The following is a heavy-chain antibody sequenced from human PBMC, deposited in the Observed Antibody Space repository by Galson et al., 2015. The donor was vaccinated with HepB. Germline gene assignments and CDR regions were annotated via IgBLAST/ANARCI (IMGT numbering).Heavy chain of an antibody. Sequence: QSGAEVKKPGESLKISCKGSGYSFTSYWIGWVRQMPGKGLEWMGIIYPGDSDTRYSPSFQGQVTISADKSISTAYLQWSSLKASDTAMYYCARLKTQDGIYDSSGSKFDPWGQGTLVTVSS. CDR2: IYPGDSDT. CDR1: GYSFTSYW. CDR3: ARLKTQDGIYDSSGSKFDP. J-gene: IGHJ5*02. V-gene: IGHV5-51*03. D-gene: IGHD3-22*01.